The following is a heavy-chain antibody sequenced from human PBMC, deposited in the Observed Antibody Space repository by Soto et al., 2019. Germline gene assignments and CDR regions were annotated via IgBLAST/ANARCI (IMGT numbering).Heavy chain of an antibody. V-gene: IGHV4-39*01. D-gene: IGHD3-9*01. Sequence: SETLSLPCTVSGGFISSSNHYWGWLRQAPGKELEWIGSIFYSGSTYHSPSLKSRVTMSVDTSKTAFSLQMTYVTAADTAVYYCSRHRLVSRYFNLWGRRTLVTV. CDR1: GGFISSSNHY. CDR3: SRHRLVSRYFNL. CDR2: IFYSGST. J-gene: IGHJ2*01.